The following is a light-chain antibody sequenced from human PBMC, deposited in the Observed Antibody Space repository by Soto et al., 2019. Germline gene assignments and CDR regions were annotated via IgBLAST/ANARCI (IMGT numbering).Light chain of an antibody. Sequence: EIVMTQSPATLSVSPGEGATLSCRASQRVSSGLAWYQQKPGQAPRLLIYGASTRATGIPARFSGSGSGTEFTLTISSLQSEDFAVYYCQQYNNWPPVTFGPGTKVDIK. CDR1: QRVSSG. J-gene: IGKJ3*01. V-gene: IGKV3-15*01. CDR2: GAS. CDR3: QQYNNWPPVT.